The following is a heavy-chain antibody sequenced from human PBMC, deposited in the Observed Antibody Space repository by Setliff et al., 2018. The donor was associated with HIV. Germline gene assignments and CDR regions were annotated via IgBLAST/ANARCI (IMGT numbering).Heavy chain of an antibody. CDR3: ASFKVGATGVDY. D-gene: IGHD1-26*01. J-gene: IGHJ4*02. CDR1: GGSFSGYY. CDR2: INHSGST. V-gene: IGHV4-34*01. Sequence: PSETLSLTCAVYGGSFSGYYWSWIRQPPGKGLEWIGEINHSGSTNYNPSLKSRVTISVDTSKNQFSLKLSSVTAADTAVYYCASFKVGATGVDYWGQGTLGTVSS.